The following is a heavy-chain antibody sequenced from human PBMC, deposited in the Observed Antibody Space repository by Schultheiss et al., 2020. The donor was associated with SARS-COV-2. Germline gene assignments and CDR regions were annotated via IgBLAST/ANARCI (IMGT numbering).Heavy chain of an antibody. CDR2: ISAYNGNT. CDR1: GYTFTSYG. D-gene: IGHD3-9*01. V-gene: IGHV1-18*01. Sequence: ASVKVSCKASGYTFTSYGISWVRQAPGQGLEWMGWISAYNGNTKYSQKFQGRVTITRDTSASTAYMELGSLRSEDTAVYYCARAGLRYFDWLLGYFDYWGQGTLVTVSS. CDR3: ARAGLRYFDWLLGYFDY. J-gene: IGHJ4*02.